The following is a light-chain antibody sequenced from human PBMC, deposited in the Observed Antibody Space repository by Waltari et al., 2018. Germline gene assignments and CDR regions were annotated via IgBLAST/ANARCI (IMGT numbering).Light chain of an antibody. CDR1: QSVLNSSNNKNN. J-gene: IGKJ1*01. CDR2: WAS. CDR3: QQYYSTPWT. V-gene: IGKV4-1*01. Sequence: DIVMTQSPDSLAVSLGERATINCKSSQSVLNSSNNKNNLAWYPQKPGQPPKLLIYWASNRESGVPDRISGSGSGTDFTLTISSLQAEDVAVYYCQQYYSTPWTFGQGTKVEIK.